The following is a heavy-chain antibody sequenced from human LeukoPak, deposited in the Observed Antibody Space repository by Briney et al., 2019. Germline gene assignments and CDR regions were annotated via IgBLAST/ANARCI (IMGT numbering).Heavy chain of an antibody. V-gene: IGHV1-69*04. Sequence: GASVKVSCKASGGTFSSYAISWVRQAPGQGLEWMGRIIPILGIANYAQKFQGRVTITADKSTSTAYIELSSLRSEDTAVYYCARVRRSHCSSTSCYRTYYYYYGMDVWGQGTTVTVSS. J-gene: IGHJ6*02. D-gene: IGHD2-2*01. CDR1: GGTFSSYA. CDR2: IIPILGIA. CDR3: ARVRRSHCSSTSCYRTYYYYYGMDV.